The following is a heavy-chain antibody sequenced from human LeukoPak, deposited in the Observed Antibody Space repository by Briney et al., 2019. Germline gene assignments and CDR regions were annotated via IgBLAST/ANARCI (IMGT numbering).Heavy chain of an antibody. Sequence: ASETLSLTCTVSGGSISGSYWSWIRQPPGKGLEWIAYMYNSGSTNYNPSLESRVTISIDTSKNQFSLKLSSLTAADTAIYYCARGIESYGDYGYWGQGILVTVSS. CDR1: GGSISGSY. CDR2: MYNSGST. D-gene: IGHD4-17*01. J-gene: IGHJ4*02. CDR3: ARGIESYGDYGY. V-gene: IGHV4-59*01.